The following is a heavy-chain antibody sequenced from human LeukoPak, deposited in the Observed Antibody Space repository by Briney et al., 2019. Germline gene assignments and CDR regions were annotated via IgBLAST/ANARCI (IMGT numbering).Heavy chain of an antibody. D-gene: IGHD6-19*01. V-gene: IGHV3-74*01. CDR2: INSDGSST. CDR3: ARVSGYRSGWQGPRPYYFDY. Sequence: PGGSLRLSCAASGFTFSSYWMHWVRQAPGKGLVWVSRINSDGSSTSYADSVKGRFTISRDNAKNTLYLQMNSLRAEDTGVYYCARVSGYRSGWQGPRPYYFDYWGEGAIGTVS. J-gene: IGHJ4*02. CDR1: GFTFSSYW.